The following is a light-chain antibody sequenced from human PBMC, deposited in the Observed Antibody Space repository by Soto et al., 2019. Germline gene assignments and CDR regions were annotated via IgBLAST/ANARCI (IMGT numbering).Light chain of an antibody. Sequence: EIVMTQSPATLSLSPGERATLSCRASQSVHNYLAWYQQKPGQAPRLLIYHADKRATGVPARFSGGGSGTDFTLTISSLEPEDFAVYYCQQYDSSPRTFGQGTKVDIK. CDR2: HAD. CDR3: QQYDSSPRT. J-gene: IGKJ1*01. V-gene: IGKV3-11*01. CDR1: QSVHNY.